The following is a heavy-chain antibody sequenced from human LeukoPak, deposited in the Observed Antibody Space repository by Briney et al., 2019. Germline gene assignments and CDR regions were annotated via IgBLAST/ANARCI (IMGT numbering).Heavy chain of an antibody. D-gene: IGHD3-10*01. CDR3: AKDRLMVRGGTDY. CDR1: AFTFSSYA. CDR2: ISGSGGST. V-gene: IGHV3-23*01. Sequence: GGSLRLSCAASAFTFSSYAMSWVRQAPGKGLEWVSAISGSGGSTYYADSVKGRFTISRDNSKNTLYLQMNSLRAEDTAVYYCAKDRLMVRGGTDYWGQGTLVTVSS. J-gene: IGHJ4*02.